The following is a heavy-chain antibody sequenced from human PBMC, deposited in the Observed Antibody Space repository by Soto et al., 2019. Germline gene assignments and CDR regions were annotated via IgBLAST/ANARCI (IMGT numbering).Heavy chain of an antibody. J-gene: IGHJ5*02. CDR1: GFTFSSYG. CDR3: ARDGGCRDGYTVGCNWFDP. D-gene: IGHD2-15*01. V-gene: IGHV3-33*01. CDR2: IWYDGSNK. Sequence: HPVGSLRLSFAASGFTFSSYGMHWVRQAPGKGLEWVAVIWYDGSNKYYADSVKGRFTISRDNSKNTLYLQMNSLRAEDTAVYYCARDGGCRDGYTVGCNWFDP.